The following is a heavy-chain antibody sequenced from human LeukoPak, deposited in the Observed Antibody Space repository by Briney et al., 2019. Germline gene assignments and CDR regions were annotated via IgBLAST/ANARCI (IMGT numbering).Heavy chain of an antibody. V-gene: IGHV3-23*01. CDR3: AKRDSSGYSHYFDY. D-gene: IGHD3-22*01. Sequence: PGGSLRLSCAASGLTFNNYAMSWVRQAPGKGLEWVSAISSSGMTTYYADSVKGRFTISRDNSKNTLYLQMNSLRAEDTAVYYCAKRDSSGYSHYFDYWGEGTLVTVSS. J-gene: IGHJ4*02. CDR1: GLTFNNYA. CDR2: ISSSGMTT.